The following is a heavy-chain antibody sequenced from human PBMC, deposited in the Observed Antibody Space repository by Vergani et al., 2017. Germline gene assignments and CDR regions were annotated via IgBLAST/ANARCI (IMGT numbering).Heavy chain of an antibody. CDR3: TTALNYIVTA. V-gene: IGHV3-15*01. Sequence: EVQLVESGGGLVQPGRSLRLSCTASGFTFGDYAMSWFRQAPGKGLEWVGRIKSKTDGGTTDYAAPVKGRFTISRDDSKNTLYLQMNSLKTEDTAVYYCTTALNYIVTAWGQGTLVTVSS. CDR1: GFTFGDYA. J-gene: IGHJ5*02. D-gene: IGHD2-21*02. CDR2: IKSKTDGGTT.